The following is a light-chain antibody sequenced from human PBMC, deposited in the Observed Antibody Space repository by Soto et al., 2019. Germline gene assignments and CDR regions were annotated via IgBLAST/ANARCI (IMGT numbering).Light chain of an antibody. V-gene: IGLV2-23*01. CDR1: SSDVTNYNL. J-gene: IGLJ3*02. Sequence: QSVLAQPASVSGSPGQSITISCTATSSDVTNYNLVSWYQQRPGEAPGLIIYEDTKRPAGVSHRFSGSRSDNTASLTISGLQTEDEGDYYCSSYAGGALCGGGTKLTVL. CDR2: EDT. CDR3: SSYAGGAL.